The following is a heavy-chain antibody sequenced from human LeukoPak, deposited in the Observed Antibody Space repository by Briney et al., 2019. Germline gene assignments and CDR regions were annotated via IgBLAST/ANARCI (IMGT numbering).Heavy chain of an antibody. CDR1: GFTFSDYY. V-gene: IGHV3-11*01. Sequence: PGGSLRLSCAASGFTFSDYYMSWIRQAPGKGLEWVSYISSSGSTIYYADSVKGRFTISRDNAKNSLYLQMNSLRAEDTAVYYCARDSPTYYYDSSGCDYWGQGTLVTVFS. CDR2: ISSSGSTI. J-gene: IGHJ4*02. CDR3: ARDSPTYYYDSSGCDY. D-gene: IGHD3-22*01.